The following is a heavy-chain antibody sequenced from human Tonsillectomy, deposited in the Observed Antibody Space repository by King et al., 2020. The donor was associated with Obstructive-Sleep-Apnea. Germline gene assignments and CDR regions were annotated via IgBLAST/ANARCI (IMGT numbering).Heavy chain of an antibody. Sequence: VQLVESGGGLVQPGGSLRLSCAASGFTFSSYAMSWVRQAPGKGLEWVSAISGSGGSTYYADSVKGRFTISRDNSKNTLYLQMNSLRAEDTAVYYCAKESAGVLAGGYYFDYWGKGTLVTVSS. J-gene: IGHJ4*02. CDR3: AKESAGVLAGGYYFDY. CDR2: ISGSGGST. V-gene: IGHV3-23*04. CDR1: GFTFSSYA. D-gene: IGHD3-16*01.